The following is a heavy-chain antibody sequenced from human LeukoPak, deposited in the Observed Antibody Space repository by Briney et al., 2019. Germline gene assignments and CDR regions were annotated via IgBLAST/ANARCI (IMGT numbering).Heavy chain of an antibody. V-gene: IGHV4-30-4*01. J-gene: IGHJ5*02. CDR2: VYSTGSA. CDR3: ARVSPPHNWFDP. CDR1: GASIFSGDFY. Sequence: SQTLSLTCTVSGASIFSGDFYWSWIRQPPGTGLEWIGYVYSTGSAYYNPSLQSRLIISIDTSKNAFSLRLNSVTAVDTAVYYCARVSPPHNWFDPWGQGTLVTVSS.